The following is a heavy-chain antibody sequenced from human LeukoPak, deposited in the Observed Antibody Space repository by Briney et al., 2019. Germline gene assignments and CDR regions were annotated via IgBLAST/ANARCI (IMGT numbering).Heavy chain of an antibody. Sequence: SETLSLTCTVSGGSISSSSYYWGWIRQPPGKGLEWIGSIYYSGSTYYNPSLKSRVTISVDTSKNQFSLKLSSVTAEDTAMYYCARDRGALRYFDWGQGTLVTVSS. CDR3: ARDRGALRYFD. CDR1: GGSISSSSYY. D-gene: IGHD3-9*01. J-gene: IGHJ1*01. V-gene: IGHV4-39*02. CDR2: IYYSGST.